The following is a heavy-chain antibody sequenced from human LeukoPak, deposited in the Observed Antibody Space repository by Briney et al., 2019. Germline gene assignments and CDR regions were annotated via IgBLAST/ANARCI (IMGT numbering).Heavy chain of an antibody. Sequence: KPSETLSLTCAVSGYSISSGYYWGWIRQPPGKGLEWIGSIYYSGSTYYNPSLKSRVTISVDTSKNHFSLKLSSVTAADTAVYYCSSMRRNWFDPWGQGTLVTVSS. J-gene: IGHJ5*02. D-gene: IGHD2-2*01. CDR1: GYSISSGYY. V-gene: IGHV4-38-2*01. CDR2: IYYSGST. CDR3: SSMRRNWFDP.